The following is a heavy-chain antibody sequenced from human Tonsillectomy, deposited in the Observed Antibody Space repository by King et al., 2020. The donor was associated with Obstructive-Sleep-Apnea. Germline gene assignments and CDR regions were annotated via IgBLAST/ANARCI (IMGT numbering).Heavy chain of an antibody. D-gene: IGHD2-21*01. CDR3: ARGNGIDEDFDY. V-gene: IGHV4-59*02. CDR2: SYYSGIT. Sequence: VQLQESGPGLVKPSETLSLTCTVSSGSVTPYYWSWLRPPPGKGLEWIGYSYYSGITDYNPSLESRVTISVDESKNQFSLDLTSVTAADTAVYYCARGNGIDEDFDYWGQGTLVTVSS. J-gene: IGHJ4*02. CDR1: SGSVTPYY.